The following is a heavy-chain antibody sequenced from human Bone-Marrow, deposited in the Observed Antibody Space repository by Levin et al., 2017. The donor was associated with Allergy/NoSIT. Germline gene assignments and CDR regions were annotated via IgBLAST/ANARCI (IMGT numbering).Heavy chain of an antibody. Sequence: LRLSCTVSGGSISSDTFYWSWIRQPAGKALEWIGRISKSGSTNYNSSLKSRVTISVDASKNQFSLKLSSVTAADTAVYYCARGAYGSRSRNWFDPWGQGTLVTVSS. J-gene: IGHJ5*02. V-gene: IGHV4-61*02. CDR2: ISKSGST. CDR1: GGSISSDTFY. D-gene: IGHD3-10*01. CDR3: ARGAYGSRSRNWFDP.